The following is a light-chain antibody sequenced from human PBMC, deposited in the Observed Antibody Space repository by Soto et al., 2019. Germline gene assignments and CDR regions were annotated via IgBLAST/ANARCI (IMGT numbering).Light chain of an antibody. CDR3: SSYTSATPYV. Sequence: QSVLTQPASVSGSPGQSITISCTGTSSDVGAYDYVSWYQHHPGKAPKLMIHEVSDRPSGISNRFSGSKSGNTASLTISGLQAEDEADYYCSSYTSATPYVFGTGTKVTVL. J-gene: IGLJ1*01. V-gene: IGLV2-14*01. CDR2: EVS. CDR1: SSDVGAYDY.